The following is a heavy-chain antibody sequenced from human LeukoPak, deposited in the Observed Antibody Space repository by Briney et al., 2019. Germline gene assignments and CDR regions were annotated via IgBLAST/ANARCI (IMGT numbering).Heavy chain of an antibody. Sequence: GGSLRLSCAASGFTLGNYAMSWVRQAPGKGLEWVSAISGNGYNTYYADSVKGRFTISSETSGNALYLQMHRLRAEDTAVYYCAKGVRLWFAFYFDYWGQGTLVTVSS. D-gene: IGHD3-10*01. V-gene: IGHV3-23*01. CDR1: GFTLGNYA. J-gene: IGHJ4*02. CDR3: AKGVRLWFAFYFDY. CDR2: ISGNGYNT.